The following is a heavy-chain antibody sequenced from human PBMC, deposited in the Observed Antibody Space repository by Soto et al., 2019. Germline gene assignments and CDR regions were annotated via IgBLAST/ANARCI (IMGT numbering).Heavy chain of an antibody. V-gene: IGHV1-2*04. D-gene: IGHD3-3*01. CDR3: AREEVPGITMFGVVYKHYYYGMDV. Sequence: GASVKVSCKASGYTFTGYYMHWVRQAPGQGLEWMGWINPNSGGTNYAQKFQGWVTMTRDTSISTAYMELSRLRSDDTAVYYCAREEVPGITMFGVVYKHYYYGMDVWGQGTTVTVSS. J-gene: IGHJ6*02. CDR2: INPNSGGT. CDR1: GYTFTGYY.